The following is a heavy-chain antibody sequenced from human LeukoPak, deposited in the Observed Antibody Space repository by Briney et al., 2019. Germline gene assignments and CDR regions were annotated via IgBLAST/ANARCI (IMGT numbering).Heavy chain of an antibody. J-gene: IGHJ4*02. CDR1: GGSICSSNYF. Sequence: PSETLSLTCTVSGGSICSSNYFWGWIRQPPGKGLEWIGNIYYRGSAFYNPSLKSRATISLDTSKNQFSLRLTSVAAADTALYYCAREVESWFGDLLSYFDSWGQGTQVTVSS. CDR2: IYYRGSA. D-gene: IGHD3-10*01. V-gene: IGHV4-39*07. CDR3: AREVESWFGDLLSYFDS.